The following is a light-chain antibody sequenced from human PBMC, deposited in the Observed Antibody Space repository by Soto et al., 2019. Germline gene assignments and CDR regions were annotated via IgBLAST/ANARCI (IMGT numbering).Light chain of an antibody. J-gene: IGKJ5*01. Sequence: EIVLTQSRGTLSLSPWKRATVSYRASQSVSNFLAWYQQKPGQAPRLLIYDTSNRATGIPARFSGSGSGTDFTLTINNLDPEDFAVYYCQQRSNWPITFGQGTRLEI. CDR1: QSVSNF. CDR3: QQRSNWPIT. V-gene: IGKV3-11*01. CDR2: DTS.